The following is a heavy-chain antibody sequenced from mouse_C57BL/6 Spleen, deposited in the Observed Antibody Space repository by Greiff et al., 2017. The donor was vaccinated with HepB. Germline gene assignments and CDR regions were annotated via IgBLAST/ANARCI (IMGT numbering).Heavy chain of an antibody. J-gene: IGHJ3*01. CDR2: ISYDGSN. V-gene: IGHV3-6*01. Sequence: EVQLQQSGPGLVKPSQSLSLTCSVTGYSITSGYYWNWIRQFPGNKLEWMGYISYDGSNNYNPSLKNRISITRDTSKNQFFLKLNSVTTEDTATYYWARQYGYDSGFAYWGQGTRVTVSA. CDR3: ARQYGYDSGFAY. CDR1: GYSITSGYY. D-gene: IGHD2-2*01.